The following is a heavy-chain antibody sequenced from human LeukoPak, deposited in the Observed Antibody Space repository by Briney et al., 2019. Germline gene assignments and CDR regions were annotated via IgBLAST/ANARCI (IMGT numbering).Heavy chain of an antibody. CDR3: ARDSLGAGTVGATSGY. CDR2: IYYSGNT. V-gene: IGHV4-39*02. Sequence: SETLSLTCTVSGGSINSYYWGWIRQSPGKGLEWIGTIYYSGNTYYNPSLKSRVTISVDTSKNQFSLKLRSVTAADTAVYYCARDSLGAGTVGATSGYWGQGTLVTVSS. CDR1: GGSINSYY. D-gene: IGHD1-26*01. J-gene: IGHJ4*02.